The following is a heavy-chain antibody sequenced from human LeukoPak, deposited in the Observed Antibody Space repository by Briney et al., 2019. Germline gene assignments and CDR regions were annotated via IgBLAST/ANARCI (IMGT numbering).Heavy chain of an antibody. D-gene: IGHD3-3*01. J-gene: IGHJ5*02. V-gene: IGHV1-2*02. CDR1: GYTFTGYY. CDR3: ARETYDFWSGYYPDENWFDP. Sequence: GASVKVSCKASGYTFTGYYMHWVRQAPGQGLEWMGWINPNSGGTNYAQKFQGRVTMTRDTSISTAYMELRSLRSDDTAVYYCARETYDFWSGYYPDENWFDPWGQGTLVTVSS. CDR2: INPNSGGT.